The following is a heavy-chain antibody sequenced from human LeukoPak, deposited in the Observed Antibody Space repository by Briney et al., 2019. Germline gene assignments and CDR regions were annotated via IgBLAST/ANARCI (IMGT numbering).Heavy chain of an antibody. CDR2: IYYSGST. CDR1: GGSISSYY. CDR3: ARGPSGYYYGMDV. J-gene: IGHJ6*02. Sequence: SETLSLTCTVSGGSISSYYWSWIRQPPGKGLEWIGYIYYSGSTNYNPSLKSRVTISVATSKNQFSLKLSSVTAADTAVYYCARGPSGYYYGMDVWGQGTTVTVSS. V-gene: IGHV4-59*01. D-gene: IGHD2-15*01.